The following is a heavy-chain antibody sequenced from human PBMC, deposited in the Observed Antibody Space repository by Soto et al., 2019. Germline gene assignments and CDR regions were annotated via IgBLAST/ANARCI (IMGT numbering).Heavy chain of an antibody. D-gene: IGHD3-10*01. J-gene: IGHJ5*02. V-gene: IGHV4-59*08. CDR2: IYYSGST. Sequence: QVQLQESGPGLVKPSETLSLTCTVSGGSISSYYWSWLRQPPGKGLEWIGYIYYSGSTNYNPSLKSRVTISVDTSKNQCSLKLSSVTAADTAVYYCARLLWSRGDWFDPWGQGTLVTVSS. CDR3: ARLLWSRGDWFDP. CDR1: GGSISSYY.